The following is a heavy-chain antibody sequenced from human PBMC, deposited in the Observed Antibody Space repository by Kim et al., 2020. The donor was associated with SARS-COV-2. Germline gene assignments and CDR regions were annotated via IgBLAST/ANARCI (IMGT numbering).Heavy chain of an antibody. J-gene: IGHJ6*02. V-gene: IGHV1-2*02. CDR3: ARVKGQWPRGMDV. D-gene: IGHD6-19*01. Sequence: YAQKFQGRVTMTRDTSISTAYMELSRLRSDDTAVYYCARVKGQWPRGMDVWGQGTTVTVSS.